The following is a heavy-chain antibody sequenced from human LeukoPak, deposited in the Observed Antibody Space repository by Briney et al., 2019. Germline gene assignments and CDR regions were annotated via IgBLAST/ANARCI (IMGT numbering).Heavy chain of an antibody. D-gene: IGHD6-19*01. V-gene: IGHV3-21*01. CDR2: ISSSSSYI. CDR1: GFTFSSYS. CDR3: ARDRIAVAGTFDY. Sequence: PGGSLRLSCAASGFTFSSYSMNWVRQAPGQGLEWVSSISSSSSYIYYADSVKGRFTISRDNAKNSLYLQMNSLRAEDTAVYYCARDRIAVAGTFDYWGQGTLVTVSS. J-gene: IGHJ4*02.